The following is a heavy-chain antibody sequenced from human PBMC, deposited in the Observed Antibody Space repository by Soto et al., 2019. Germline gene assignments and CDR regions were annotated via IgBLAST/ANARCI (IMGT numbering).Heavy chain of an antibody. CDR2: TSYDGTNK. J-gene: IGHJ3*02. Sequence: QVQLVESGGGVAQPGGSLRLSCTASGFTLNNYAMHWVRQAPGKGLEWVAVTSYDGTNKYDADSVKGRFTISRDNSKNTLFLEMNILKSEDTAVYHCARGDGAFDIWGQGTMVIVSS. V-gene: IGHV3-30-3*01. CDR1: GFTLNNYA. CDR3: ARGDGAFDI.